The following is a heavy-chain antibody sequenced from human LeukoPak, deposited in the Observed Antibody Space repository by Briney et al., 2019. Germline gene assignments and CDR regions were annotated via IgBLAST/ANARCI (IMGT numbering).Heavy chain of an antibody. CDR2: INPSCGST. CDR1: GCTFTSYY. CDR3: ARVIAKQEVVLSGYFHH. J-gene: IGHJ4*02. V-gene: IGHV1-46*01. D-gene: IGHD2/OR15-2a*01. Sequence: GASVKVSCKASGCTFTSYYMLWVRQAPGQGLEWVGVINPSCGSTSYAQKFQGRGTMTRDKSTSTVYMELSSRRANDTAVYNCARVIAKQEVVLSGYFHHWGQGTLVTVSS.